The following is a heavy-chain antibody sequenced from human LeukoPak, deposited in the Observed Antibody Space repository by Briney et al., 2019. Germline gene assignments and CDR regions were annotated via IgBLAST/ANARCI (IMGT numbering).Heavy chain of an antibody. V-gene: IGHV1-69*04. CDR2: IIPILGIA. D-gene: IGHD6-19*01. Sequence: ATVKVSCKASGGTFSSYAISWVRQAPGQGLEWMGRIIPILGIANYAQKFQGRVTITADKSTSTAYMELSSLRSEDTAVYYCASEREYSSGRSLLYYFDYWGQGTLVTVSS. CDR1: GGTFSSYA. CDR3: ASEREYSSGRSLLYYFDY. J-gene: IGHJ4*02.